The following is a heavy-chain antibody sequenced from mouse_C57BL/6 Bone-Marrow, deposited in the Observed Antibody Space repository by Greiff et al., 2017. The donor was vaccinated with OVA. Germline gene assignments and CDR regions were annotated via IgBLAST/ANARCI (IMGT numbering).Heavy chain of an antibody. J-gene: IGHJ1*03. Sequence: QVQLQQPGTELVKPGASVKLSCKASGYTFTSYWMHWVKQRPGQGLEWIGNINPSNGGTNYNEKFKSKATLTVDKSSSTAYMQLSSLTSEDSAVYYGASGYYGSPYWYFDVWGTGTTVTVSS. D-gene: IGHD2-3*01. V-gene: IGHV1-53*01. CDR3: ASGYYGSPYWYFDV. CDR2: INPSNGGT. CDR1: GYTFTSYW.